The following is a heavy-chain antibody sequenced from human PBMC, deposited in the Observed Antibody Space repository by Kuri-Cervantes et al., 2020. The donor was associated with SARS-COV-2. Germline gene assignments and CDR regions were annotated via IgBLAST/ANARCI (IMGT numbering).Heavy chain of an antibody. CDR1: GITFSSYV. D-gene: IGHD6-19*01. CDR3: ARPLMAGPHYFDF. V-gene: IGHV3-74*01. Sequence: GESRKSSGAASGITFSSYVMTWDRQPPGKGLEWVSRINSDGSSTSYADSVKGRFTISRDNAKNTLYLQMNSLRAEDTAVYYCARPLMAGPHYFDFWGQGTLVTVSS. J-gene: IGHJ4*02. CDR2: INSDGSST.